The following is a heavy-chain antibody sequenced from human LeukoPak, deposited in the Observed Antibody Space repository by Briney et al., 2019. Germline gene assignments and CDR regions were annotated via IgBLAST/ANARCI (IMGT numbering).Heavy chain of an antibody. V-gene: IGHV3-23*01. CDR3: AKGRRYCSGGSCYLDY. CDR1: GFTFSSYA. J-gene: IGHJ4*02. CDR2: ISGSGGST. Sequence: GGSLRLSCAASGFTFSSYAMSWVRQAPGKGPEWVSAISGSGGSTYYADSVKGRFTISRDNSKNTLYLQMNSLRAEDTAVYYCAKGRRYCSGGSCYLDYWGQGTLVTVSS. D-gene: IGHD2-15*01.